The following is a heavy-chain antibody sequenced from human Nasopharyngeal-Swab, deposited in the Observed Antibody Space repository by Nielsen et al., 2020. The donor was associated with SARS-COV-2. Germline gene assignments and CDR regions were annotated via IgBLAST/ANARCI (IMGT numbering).Heavy chain of an antibody. D-gene: IGHD6-19*01. CDR3: AAVSSSGWYEIDY. Sequence: GESLKISCAASGFTFSSYSLNWVRQAPGKGLEWVSYISSTSTIYHADSVKGRFTISRDNAKNSLYLQMNSLRAEDTAVYYCAAVSSSGWYEIDYWGQGTLVTVST. V-gene: IGHV3-48*04. CDR1: GFTFSSYS. CDR2: ISSTSTI. J-gene: IGHJ4*02.